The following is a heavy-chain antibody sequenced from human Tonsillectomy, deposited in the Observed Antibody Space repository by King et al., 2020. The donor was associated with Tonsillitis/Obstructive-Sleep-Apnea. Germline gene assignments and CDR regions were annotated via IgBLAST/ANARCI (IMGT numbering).Heavy chain of an antibody. V-gene: IGHV3-23*04. CDR1: GFTFRSYA. J-gene: IGHJ4*02. CDR2: ISGFGSST. Sequence: VQLVESGGGFVQPGGSLRLSCAASGFTFRSYAMSWVRQAPGKGLDWVSAISGFGSSTYYADSVKGRFTISRDNSKNTLYLQMNSLRAEDTAVYYCVKDMDYYDSGGYYYDFDYWGQGTLVTVSS. CDR3: VKDMDYYDSGGYYYDFDY. D-gene: IGHD3-22*01.